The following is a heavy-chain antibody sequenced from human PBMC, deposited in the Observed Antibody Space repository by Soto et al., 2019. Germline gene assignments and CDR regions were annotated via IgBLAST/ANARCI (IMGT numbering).Heavy chain of an antibody. Sequence: GGALRLSCAGSGFSFSSSAMTGVRQAPGKGLEWVSAISGSGDTTYYAHTVKGRFIIARDNFKSTVYLQMNSLRAEDSALYYCELDRYFEWPTATNYCGTGPQVTVSS. CDR1: GFSFSSSA. CDR2: ISGSGDTT. V-gene: IGHV3-23*01. CDR3: ELDRYFEWPTATNY. D-gene: IGHD3-9*01. J-gene: IGHJ4*02.